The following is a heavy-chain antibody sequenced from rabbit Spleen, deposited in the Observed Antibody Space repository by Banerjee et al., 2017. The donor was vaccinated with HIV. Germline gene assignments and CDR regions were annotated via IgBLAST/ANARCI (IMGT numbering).Heavy chain of an antibody. D-gene: IGHD1-1*01. J-gene: IGHJ4*01. CDR3: ARDLVGVIGWNFNL. Sequence: QEQLVESGGDLVKPGTSLTLTCTASGFSFSSSYYICWVRQAPGMGLECTACIYADSSGSTYYANWAKGRFTISKTSSTTVTLQMTSLTVADTATCFCARDLVGVIGWNFNLWGQGTLVTVS. V-gene: IGHV1S45*01. CDR1: GFSFSSSYY. CDR2: IYADSSGST.